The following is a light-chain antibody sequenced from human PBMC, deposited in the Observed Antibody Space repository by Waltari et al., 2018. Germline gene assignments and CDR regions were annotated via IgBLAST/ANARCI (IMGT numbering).Light chain of an antibody. Sequence: QLVLTPSPSASASLGASVKLTCTLSSGHSSYAIAWHQRQPEKGPRFLMKLNIAGIPTKGDGIPGRFSVSSSWAARDLTITSLQSEHEADCFCQTWGTGSVEFGGWTELTVL. CDR2: LNIAGIP. V-gene: IGLV4-69*01. CDR1: SGHSSYA. J-gene: IGLJ2*01. CDR3: QTWGTGSVE.